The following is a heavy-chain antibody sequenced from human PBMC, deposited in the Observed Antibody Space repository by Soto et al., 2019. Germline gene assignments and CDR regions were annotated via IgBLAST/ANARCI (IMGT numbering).Heavy chain of an antibody. CDR3: AIQDCTNDVCLEAAVTVGGALES. CDR2: ISSDGTTT. CDR1: GFTFRKFW. D-gene: IGHD2-8*01. V-gene: IGHV3-74*01. Sequence: EVQLVQSGGGLPQPGKSLRLSCAASGFTFRKFWMHWVRQVPGKGPVWVSYISSDGTTTDYADSVKGRFTISRDNAKDTLYLQMDSLRAEDTTVYYCAIQDCTNDVCLEAAVTVGGALESWGQGTLVTVSS. J-gene: IGHJ1*01.